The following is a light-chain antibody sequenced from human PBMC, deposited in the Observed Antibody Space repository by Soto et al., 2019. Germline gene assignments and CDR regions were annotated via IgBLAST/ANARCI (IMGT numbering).Light chain of an antibody. CDR3: QQYGSTPPT. Sequence: EIVLTQSPVTLSLSPGERATLSCRASQSVRSNYLAWYQQKPGLAPRLIIYGASSRATDIPDRFSGSGSGTDFSLTISRLEPEDFAVYSCQQYGSTPPTFGQGTKVEIK. V-gene: IGKV3-20*01. CDR2: GAS. J-gene: IGKJ1*01. CDR1: QSVRSNY.